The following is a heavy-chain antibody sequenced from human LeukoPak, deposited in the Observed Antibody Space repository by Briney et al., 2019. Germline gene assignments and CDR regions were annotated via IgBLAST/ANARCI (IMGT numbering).Heavy chain of an antibody. J-gene: IGHJ4*02. CDR1: GXTFSSYN. D-gene: IGHD2-2*01. CDR3: ARVGGHCTSTSCPPPDY. V-gene: IGHV3-21*01. Sequence: GGSLRLSWAASGXTFSSYNMDWVRQAPGKGLEWVSFIDSSSRYIYQADSVKGRFTISRDNAKSSVFLQMNSLRAEDTAVYYCARVGGHCTSTSCPPPDYWGQGTPVTVSS. CDR2: IDSSSRYI.